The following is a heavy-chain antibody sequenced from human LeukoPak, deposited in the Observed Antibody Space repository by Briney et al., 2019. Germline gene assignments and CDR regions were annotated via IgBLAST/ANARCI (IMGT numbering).Heavy chain of an antibody. CDR3: AKNVDTAMVTES. Sequence: PGGSLRLSCAASRFTFNSYWMHWVRQAPGKGLVWVSRIVGDGSYTNYADSVKGRFTISRDNSKNTLYLQMNSLRAEDTAVYYCAKNVDTAMVTESWGQGTLVTVSS. V-gene: IGHV3-74*01. CDR1: RFTFNSYW. J-gene: IGHJ4*02. D-gene: IGHD5-18*01. CDR2: IVGDGSYT.